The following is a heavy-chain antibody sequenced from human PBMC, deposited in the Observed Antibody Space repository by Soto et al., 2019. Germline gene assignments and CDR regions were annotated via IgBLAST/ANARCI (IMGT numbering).Heavy chain of an antibody. CDR1: GGSISSYY. CDR2: ISYSGST. CDR3: ARGDTLLWFGEKVYYGMDV. D-gene: IGHD3-10*01. V-gene: IGHV4-59*01. J-gene: IGHJ6*02. Sequence: QVQLQESGPGLVKPSETLSLTCTVSGGSISSYYGSWIRQPPGKGLEWIGYISYSGSTNYNPSLKSRVTISVDTTKNQYSLKLSAVTAADTAVYYCARGDTLLWFGEKVYYGMDVWGQGTTVTVSS.